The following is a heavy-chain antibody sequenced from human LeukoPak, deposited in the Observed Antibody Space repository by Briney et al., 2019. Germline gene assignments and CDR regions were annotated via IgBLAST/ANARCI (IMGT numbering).Heavy chain of an antibody. CDR2: INHSGST. J-gene: IGHJ4*02. CDR1: GGSFSGYY. Sequence: SETLSLTCAVYGGSFSGYYWSWIRQPPGKGLEWIGEINHSGSTYYNPSLKSRVTISVDTSKNQFSLKLSSVTAADTAVYYCARGSRMSRITIFGVTKGAIDYWGQGTLVTVSS. V-gene: IGHV4-34*01. D-gene: IGHD3-3*01. CDR3: ARGSRMSRITIFGVTKGAIDY.